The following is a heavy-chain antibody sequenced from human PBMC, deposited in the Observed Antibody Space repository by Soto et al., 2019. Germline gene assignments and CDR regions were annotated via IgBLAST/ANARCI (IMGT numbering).Heavy chain of an antibody. CDR2: ISGSGGST. V-gene: IGHV3-23*01. CDR3: AKPPFWSGSEYYFDY. CDR1: GFTFSSYA. D-gene: IGHD3-3*01. J-gene: IGHJ4*02. Sequence: GGSLRLSCAASGFTFSSYAMSWVRQAPGKGLEWVSAISGSGGSTYYADSVKGRFTVSRDNSKNTLYLQMNSLRAEDTAVYYCAKPPFWSGSEYYFDYWGQGTLVTVSS.